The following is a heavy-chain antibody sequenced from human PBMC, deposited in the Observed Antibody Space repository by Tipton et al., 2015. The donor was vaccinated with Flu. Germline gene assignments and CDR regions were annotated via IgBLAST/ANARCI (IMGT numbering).Heavy chain of an antibody. D-gene: IGHD4-11*01. V-gene: IGHV4-38-2*01. J-gene: IGHJ5*01. CDR1: GSSIRSSNYY. CDR3: ARRDYSNYVSEPKNWFDS. Sequence: TLSLTCAVSGSSIRSSNYYWGWIRQPPGKGLEWIGNTFHSGNSYHNPSLKRRVTISVDTSKNQFSLKLSSVTAADTAVYYCARRDYSNYVSEPKNWFDSWGQGALVTVSS. CDR2: TFHSGNS.